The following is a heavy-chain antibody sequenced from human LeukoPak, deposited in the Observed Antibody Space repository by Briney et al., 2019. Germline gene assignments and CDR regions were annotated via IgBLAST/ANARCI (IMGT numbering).Heavy chain of an antibody. V-gene: IGHV1-69*04. CDR1: GGTFSSYV. J-gene: IGHJ6*02. D-gene: IGHD3-3*01. CDR3: ARYSHYDFWSGYPYGMDV. CDR2: IIPILGIA. Sequence: SVKVSCKASGGTFSSYVISWVRQAPGQGLEWMGRIIPILGIANYAQKFQGRVTITADKSTSTAYMELSSLRSEDTAVYYCARYSHYDFWSGYPYGMDVWGQGTTVTVSS.